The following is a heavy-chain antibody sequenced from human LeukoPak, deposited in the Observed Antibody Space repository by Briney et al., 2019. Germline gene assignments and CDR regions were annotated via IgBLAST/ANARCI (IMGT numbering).Heavy chain of an antibody. V-gene: IGHV3-30*04. Sequence: PGGSLRLSCAASGFTFSSYAMHWVRQAPGKGLEWVAVISYDGSNKYYADSVKGRFTISRDNSKNTLYLQMNSLRAEDTAVYYCAREGDTAMVIYYYYYMDVWGKGTTVTVSS. CDR3: AREGDTAMVIYYYYYMDV. CDR1: GFTFSSYA. CDR2: ISYDGSNK. J-gene: IGHJ6*03. D-gene: IGHD5-18*01.